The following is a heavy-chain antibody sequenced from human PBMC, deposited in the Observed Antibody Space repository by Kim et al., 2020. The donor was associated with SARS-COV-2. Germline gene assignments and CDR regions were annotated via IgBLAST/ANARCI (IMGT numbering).Heavy chain of an antibody. CDR3: AKDPGCTNGVCSFPSVDY. CDR1: GFTFSSYG. J-gene: IGHJ4*02. Sequence: GGSLRLSCAASGFTFSSYGMHWVRQAPGKGLEWVAVISYDGSNKYYADSVKGRFTISRDNSKNTLYLQMNSLRAEDTAVYYCAKDPGCTNGVCSFPSVDYWGQGTLVTVSS. V-gene: IGHV3-30*18. CDR2: ISYDGSNK. D-gene: IGHD2-8*01.